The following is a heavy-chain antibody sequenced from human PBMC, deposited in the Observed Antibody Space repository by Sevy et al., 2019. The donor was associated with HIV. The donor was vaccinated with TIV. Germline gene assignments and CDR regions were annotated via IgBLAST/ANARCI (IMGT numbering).Heavy chain of an antibody. V-gene: IGHV4-61*01. J-gene: IGHJ6*02. CDR3: AGGEQVNYDSSGYYPLDYYYGMDV. D-gene: IGHD3-22*01. CDR2: IYYSGST. CDR1: GGSVSSGSYY. Sequence: SETLSLTCTVSGGSVSSGSYYWSWIRQPPGKGLDWIGYIYYSGSTNYNPSLKSRVTISVDTSKTQFSLKLSSVTAADTAVYYCAGGEQVNYDSSGYYPLDYYYGMDVWGQGTTVTVSS.